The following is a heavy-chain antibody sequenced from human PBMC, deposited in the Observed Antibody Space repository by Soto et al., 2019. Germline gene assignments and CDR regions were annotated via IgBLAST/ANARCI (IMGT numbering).Heavy chain of an antibody. CDR2: IIPIFRTA. Sequence: QVSCKSSGGTFSSYAISWVRQAPGKGHEWMGGIIPIFRTANYAQKFQGRVTITADKSTSTAYMELSSLRSEDTAVYYCSGGYSYGSYYYYYYGMDVWGQETTVTVSS. J-gene: IGHJ6*02. CDR3: SGGYSYGSYYYYYYGMDV. V-gene: IGHV1-69*06. CDR1: GGTFSSYA. D-gene: IGHD5-18*01.